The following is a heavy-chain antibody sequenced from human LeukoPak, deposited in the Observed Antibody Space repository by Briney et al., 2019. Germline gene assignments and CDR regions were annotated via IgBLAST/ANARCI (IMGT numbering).Heavy chain of an antibody. Sequence: PGGSLRLSCAASGFSFSSYAMSWVCRAPGKGLEWVSAISGSGDSTYYADSVKGRFTISRDNSKNTLYLQMNSLRAEDTAVYYCANLGSGSQSSFDYWGQGTLVTVSS. CDR3: ANLGSGSQSSFDY. J-gene: IGHJ4*02. D-gene: IGHD3-10*01. V-gene: IGHV3-23*01. CDR1: GFSFSSYA. CDR2: ISGSGDST.